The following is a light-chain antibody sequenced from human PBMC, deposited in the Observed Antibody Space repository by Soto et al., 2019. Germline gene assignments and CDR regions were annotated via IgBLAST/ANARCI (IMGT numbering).Light chain of an antibody. CDR3: QRYNNWPLT. J-gene: IGKJ4*01. Sequence: EIVLTQSPAALSVSPGERVTLSCRASQGIGSTLAWYQQKPGQTPRLLIYDSSTRAIGIPTRFSGSRYGTDFTFTINGLQSEDFAVYYCQRYNNWPLTFGGGTKVEIK. CDR2: DSS. V-gene: IGKV3-15*01. CDR1: QGIGST.